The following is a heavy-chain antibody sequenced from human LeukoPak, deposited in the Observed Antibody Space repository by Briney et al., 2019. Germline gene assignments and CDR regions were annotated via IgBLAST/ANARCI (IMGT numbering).Heavy chain of an antibody. CDR3: ARVILRFLEWSGSYYGMDV. V-gene: IGHV1-8*01. Sequence: ASVKVSCKASGYTLTSYDINWVRQATGQGLEWMGWMNPNSGNTGYAQKFQGRVTMTRNTSISTAYMELSSLRSEDTAVYYCARVILRFLEWSGSYYGMDVWGQGTTVTVSS. CDR1: GYTLTSYD. CDR2: MNPNSGNT. J-gene: IGHJ6*02. D-gene: IGHD3-3*01.